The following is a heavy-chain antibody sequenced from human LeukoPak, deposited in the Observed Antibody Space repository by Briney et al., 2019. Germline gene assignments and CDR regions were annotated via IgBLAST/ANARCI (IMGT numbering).Heavy chain of an antibody. D-gene: IGHD1-1*01. Sequence: PSETLSLTCAVYGGSFSGYYWSWIRQPPGKGLEWIGSIYYSGSTYYNPSLKSRVTISVDTSKNQFSLKLSSVTAADTAVYYCARQRPDWNDRNDAFDIWGQGTMVTVSS. CDR1: GGSFSGYY. V-gene: IGHV4-34*01. CDR2: IYYSGST. J-gene: IGHJ3*02. CDR3: ARQRPDWNDRNDAFDI.